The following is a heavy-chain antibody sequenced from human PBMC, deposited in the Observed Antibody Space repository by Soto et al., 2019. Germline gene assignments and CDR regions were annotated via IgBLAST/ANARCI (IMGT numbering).Heavy chain of an antibody. V-gene: IGHV4-59*08. CDR1: GGSISDYY. CDR3: ARQAID. J-gene: IGHJ4*02. CDR2: VYYSGTT. Sequence: QVQLQESGPGLVKPSETLSLTCTVSGGSISDYYWSWFRQAPGKGLDWIGYVYYSGTTNYNPSLQSRVTMSVDTSNNQFSLKLSSVTAADTAVYYCARQAIDWGQRTLVTVSS.